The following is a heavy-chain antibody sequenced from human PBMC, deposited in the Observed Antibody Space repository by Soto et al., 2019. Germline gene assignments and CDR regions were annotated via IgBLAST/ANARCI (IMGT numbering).Heavy chain of an antibody. V-gene: IGHV1-69*12. CDR2: IIPIFATA. J-gene: IGHJ6*02. Sequence: QVQLVQSGAEVKKPGSSVKVSCKASGGTFSSYAISWVRQAPGQGLEWMGGIIPIFATANYAQKFQDRVTCTAYDSTSTAYMELSSLRSEDRAVYYCARGGVTTMKVGLRYGGAVDVWGQGPTVTVSS. CDR3: ARGGVTTMKVGLRYGGAVDV. D-gene: IGHD4-17*01. CDR1: GGTFSSYA.